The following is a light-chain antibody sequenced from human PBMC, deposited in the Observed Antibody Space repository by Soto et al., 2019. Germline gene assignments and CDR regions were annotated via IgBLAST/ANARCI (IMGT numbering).Light chain of an antibody. J-gene: IGLJ3*02. Sequence: QSVLTQPPSASGSPGQSVTISCTGTSSDVGAYHYVSWYQQHPGKAPKLIIYDVNKRPSGVPDRFSGSKSANTASLNVSGLRTEDEADYYCSSYAGGNIWVFGGGTKLTV. CDR3: SSYAGGNIWV. V-gene: IGLV2-8*01. CDR2: DVN. CDR1: SSDVGAYHY.